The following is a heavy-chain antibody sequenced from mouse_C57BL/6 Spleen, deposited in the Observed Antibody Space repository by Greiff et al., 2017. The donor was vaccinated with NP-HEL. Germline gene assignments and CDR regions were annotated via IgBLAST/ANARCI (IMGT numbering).Heavy chain of an antibody. CDR3: ARGGLLYYAMDY. CDR2: IDPSDSYT. J-gene: IGHJ4*01. D-gene: IGHD3-1*01. CDR1: GYTFTSYW. V-gene: IGHV1-69*01. Sequence: QVQLQQPGAELVMPGASVKLSCKASGYTFTSYWMHWVKQRPGQGLEWIGEIDPSDSYTNYNQKFKGKSTLTVDKSSSTAYMQLSSLTSEDSAVYYCARGGLLYYAMDYWGQGTSVTVSS.